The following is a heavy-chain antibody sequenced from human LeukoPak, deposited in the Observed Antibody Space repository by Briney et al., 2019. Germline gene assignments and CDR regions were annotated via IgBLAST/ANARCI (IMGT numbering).Heavy chain of an antibody. CDR1: GGSISSSSYY. V-gene: IGHV4-39*01. Sequence: PSETLSLTCTVSGGSISSSSYYWGWIRQPPGKGLEWVGSIYYSGSTYYNPSLKSRVTISVDTSKNQFSLKLSSVTAPDTAGYYCARLPDQQLDPFDYWGQGTLVTVSS. CDR2: IYYSGST. J-gene: IGHJ4*02. CDR3: ARLPDQQLDPFDY. D-gene: IGHD6-13*01.